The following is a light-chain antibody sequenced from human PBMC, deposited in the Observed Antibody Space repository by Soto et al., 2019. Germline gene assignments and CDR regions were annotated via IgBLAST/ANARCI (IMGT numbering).Light chain of an antibody. CDR1: ENIDTD. CDR3: HHYYRWPWT. CDR2: DAS. J-gene: IGKJ1*01. V-gene: IGKV3-15*01. Sequence: EIVMTQSSATLSVSPGEKVSLSCRASENIDTDVAWFQQKPGQAPRLLTSDASTRATGVPARFSGSGSGTQFTLTITGLQSDDSALYYCHHYYRWPWTFGQGTKVDIK.